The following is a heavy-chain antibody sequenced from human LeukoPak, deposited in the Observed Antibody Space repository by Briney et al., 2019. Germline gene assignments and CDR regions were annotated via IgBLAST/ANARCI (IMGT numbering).Heavy chain of an antibody. D-gene: IGHD5-24*01. V-gene: IGHV3-33*01. J-gene: IGHJ4*02. Sequence: GGSLRLSCAASGFTFSSYGMHWVRQAPGKGLEWVAVIWYDGSNKYYADSVKGRFTISRDNSKNTLYLQMNSLRAEDTAVYYCARLVRRWLQLEFFDYWGQGTLVTVSS. CDR1: GFTFSSYG. CDR3: ARLVRRWLQLEFFDY. CDR2: IWYDGSNK.